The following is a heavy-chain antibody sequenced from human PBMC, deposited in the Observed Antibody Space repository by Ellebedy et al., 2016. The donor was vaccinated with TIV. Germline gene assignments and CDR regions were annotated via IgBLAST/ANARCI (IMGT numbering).Heavy chain of an antibody. CDR1: GFAFSTYP. Sequence: GESLKISCAASGFAFSTYPMSWVRQAPGKGLEWVSSISGGGSSTHYADSVKGRFTISRDNPKNTLYLQMNSLRAEDTAVYYCAKHALAAGDGNWFDPWGQGTLVTVSS. V-gene: IGHV3-23*01. J-gene: IGHJ5*02. D-gene: IGHD6-13*01. CDR2: ISGGGSST. CDR3: AKHALAAGDGNWFDP.